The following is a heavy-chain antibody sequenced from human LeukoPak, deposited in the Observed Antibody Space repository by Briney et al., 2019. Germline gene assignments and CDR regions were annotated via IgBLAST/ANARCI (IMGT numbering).Heavy chain of an antibody. J-gene: IGHJ3*02. D-gene: IGHD3-3*01. CDR2: IYTSGST. V-gene: IGHV4-4*07. Sequence: SETLSLTCTVSGGSISSYYWSWIRQPAGKGLEWIGRIYTSGSTNYNPSLKSRVTMSVDTSKNQFSLKLSSVTAADTAVYYCARQELRFLEWLPLTLDAFDIWGQGTMVTVSS. CDR3: ARQELRFLEWLPLTLDAFDI. CDR1: GGSISSYY.